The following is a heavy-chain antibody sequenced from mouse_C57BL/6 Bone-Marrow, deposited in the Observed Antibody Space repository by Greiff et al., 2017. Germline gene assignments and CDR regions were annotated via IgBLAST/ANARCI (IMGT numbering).Heavy chain of an antibody. Sequence: QVQLQQSGPELVKPGASVKISCKASGYAFSSSWMNWVKQRPGRGLEWIGRIYPGDGDTNYNGKFKGKATLTADKSSSTAYMQLSSRTYEDSAVYFCARWLITTVRKFAYWGQGTLVTVSA. D-gene: IGHD1-1*01. CDR3: ARWLITTVRKFAY. V-gene: IGHV1-82*01. J-gene: IGHJ3*01. CDR2: IYPGDGDT. CDR1: GYAFSSSW.